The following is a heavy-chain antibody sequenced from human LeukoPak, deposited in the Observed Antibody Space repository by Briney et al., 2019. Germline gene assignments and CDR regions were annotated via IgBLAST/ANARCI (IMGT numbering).Heavy chain of an antibody. V-gene: IGHV4-39*01. D-gene: IGHD5-18*01. CDR3: ARGASGYSYG. Sequence: SETLSLTCIVSGGSISSGSYYWGWIRQPPGKGLEWIACIYYGGSTYYNPSLKSRVTISVDTSRNQISLKLSSVTAADTAVYYCARGASGYSYGWGQGTLVTVSS. CDR1: GGSISSGSYY. CDR2: IYYGGST. J-gene: IGHJ4*02.